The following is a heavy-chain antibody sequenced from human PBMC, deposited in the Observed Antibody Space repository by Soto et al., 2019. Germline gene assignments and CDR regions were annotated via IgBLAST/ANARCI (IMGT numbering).Heavy chain of an antibody. CDR2: IIPIFGTA. CDR3: ANLPYYYDSSGPFDY. V-gene: IGHV1-69*13. Sequence: ASVKVSCKASGGTFSSYAISWVRQAPGQGLEWMGGIIPIFGTANYAQKFQGRVTITADESTSTAYMELSSLRSEDTAVYYCANLPYYYDSSGPFDYWGQGTLVTVSS. D-gene: IGHD3-22*01. CDR1: GGTFSSYA. J-gene: IGHJ4*02.